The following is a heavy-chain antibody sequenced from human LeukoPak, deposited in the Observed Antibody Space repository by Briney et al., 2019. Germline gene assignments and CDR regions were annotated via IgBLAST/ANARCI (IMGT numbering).Heavy chain of an antibody. Sequence: ASVKVSCKASGYTFTSYYMHWVRQAPGQGLEWMGIINPSGGSTSYAQKFQGRVTMTRDMSTSTVYMELSSLRSEDTAVYYCARDVHYDFWSGYQVYFDYWGQGTLVTVSS. CDR2: INPSGGST. CDR3: ARDVHYDFWSGYQVYFDY. J-gene: IGHJ4*02. CDR1: GYTFTSYY. D-gene: IGHD3-3*01. V-gene: IGHV1-46*01.